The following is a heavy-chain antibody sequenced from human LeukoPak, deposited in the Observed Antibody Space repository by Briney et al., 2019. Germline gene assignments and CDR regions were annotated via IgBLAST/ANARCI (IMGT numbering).Heavy chain of an antibody. Sequence: ASVKVSCKASGYTFTGYYMHWVRQAPGQGLEWMGWINPNSGGTNYAQKFQGRVTMTRDTSISTAYMELSRLRSDDTAVYYCARAKFDGFGELPYWGQGTLVTVSS. CDR1: GYTFTGYY. CDR2: INPNSGGT. CDR3: ARAKFDGFGELPY. D-gene: IGHD3-10*01. V-gene: IGHV1-2*02. J-gene: IGHJ4*02.